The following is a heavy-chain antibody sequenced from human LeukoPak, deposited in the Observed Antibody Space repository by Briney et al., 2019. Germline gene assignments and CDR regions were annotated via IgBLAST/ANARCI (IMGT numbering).Heavy chain of an antibody. Sequence: GGSLRLSCAASGFTFSNHAMSWVRQAPGKGLEWVSGISGTGGGTNYAGSVKGRFTISRDNSKNTLYLQMNSLRAGDTAVYYCAKDPYSYKNYARSIDYWGQGILVTVSS. V-gene: IGHV3-23*01. J-gene: IGHJ4*02. D-gene: IGHD1-7*01. CDR3: AKDPYSYKNYARSIDY. CDR1: GFTFSNHA. CDR2: ISGTGGGT.